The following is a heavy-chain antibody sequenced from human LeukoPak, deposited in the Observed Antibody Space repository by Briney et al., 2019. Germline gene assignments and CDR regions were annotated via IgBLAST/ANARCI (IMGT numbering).Heavy chain of an antibody. CDR3: AKESTWEPLGIDY. Sequence: PGGSLRLSCAASGFTFSSYAMTWVRQAPGKGLEWVSAISGSGGSTYYADSVKGRFAISRDNSKNTLYLQMNSLRAEDTAVYYCAKESTWEPLGIDYWGQGTLVTVSS. D-gene: IGHD1-26*01. CDR1: GFTFSSYA. V-gene: IGHV3-23*01. CDR2: ISGSGGST. J-gene: IGHJ4*02.